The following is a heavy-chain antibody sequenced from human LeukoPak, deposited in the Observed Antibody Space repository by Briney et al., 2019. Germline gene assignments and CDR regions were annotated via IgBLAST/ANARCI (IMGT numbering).Heavy chain of an antibody. Sequence: GASVKVSCKASGYTFTSYYMHWVRQAPGQGLEWMGIINPSGNSTNYAQKFQGRVTMTRDMSTSTVYMELSSLRSDDTAVYYCARSPDILTGENFDYWGQGTLVTVSS. J-gene: IGHJ4*02. CDR3: ARSPDILTGENFDY. V-gene: IGHV1-46*01. CDR2: INPSGNST. D-gene: IGHD3-9*01. CDR1: GYTFTSYY.